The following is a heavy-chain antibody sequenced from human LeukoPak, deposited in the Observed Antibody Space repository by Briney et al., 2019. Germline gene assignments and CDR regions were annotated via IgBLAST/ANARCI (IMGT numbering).Heavy chain of an antibody. V-gene: IGHV1-8*03. Sequence: GASVKVSCKASGYTFTSYYMHWVRQAPGQGLEWMGWMNPDTGNTGYAHKFQGRVSFTWNTSISTAYMDLSSLRSEDTAVYYCARVVDLTARLGFGYWGQGTLVSVSS. D-gene: IGHD6-6*01. J-gene: IGHJ4*02. CDR2: MNPDTGNT. CDR1: GYTFTSYY. CDR3: ARVVDLTARLGFGY.